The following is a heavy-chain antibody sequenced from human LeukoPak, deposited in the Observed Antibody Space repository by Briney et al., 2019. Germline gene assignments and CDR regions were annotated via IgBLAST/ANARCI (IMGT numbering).Heavy chain of an antibody. CDR2: IIPILGIA. CDR3: AREVTMVRGVIITPYLDY. D-gene: IGHD3-10*01. CDR1: GGTFSSYT. Sequence: SVKVSCKASGGTFSSYTISWVRQAPGQGLEWMGRIIPILGIANYAQKIQGRVTITADKSTSTAYMELSSLRSEDTAVYYCAREVTMVRGVIITPYLDYWGQGTLVTVSS. J-gene: IGHJ4*02. V-gene: IGHV1-69*04.